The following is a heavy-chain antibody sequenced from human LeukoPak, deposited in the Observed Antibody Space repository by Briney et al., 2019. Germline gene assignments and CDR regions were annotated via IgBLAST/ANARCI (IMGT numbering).Heavy chain of an antibody. J-gene: IGHJ6*02. CDR1: GPTFSDYY. D-gene: IGHD2-2*02. V-gene: IGHV3-11*01. Sequence: GGSLRLSCAASGPTFSDYYMSWIRQAPGKGLEWVSYISSSGSTIYYADSVKGRFTISRDNAKNSLYLQMNSLRPEDTAVYYCAREDIVVVPAAINYYGMDVWGQGTTVTVSS. CDR2: ISSSGSTI. CDR3: AREDIVVVPAAINYYGMDV.